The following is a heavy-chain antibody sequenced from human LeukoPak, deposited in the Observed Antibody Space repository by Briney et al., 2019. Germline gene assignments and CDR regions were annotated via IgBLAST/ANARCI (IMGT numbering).Heavy chain of an antibody. Sequence: SETLSLTCTVSGGSISSSSYYWGWIRQPPGKGLEWIGSIFYSGSAYYNPSLKSRVTISVDTSKNQFSLKLSSVTAADTAVYYCARAVADPDGYCFDYWGQGTLVTVSS. D-gene: IGHD6-13*01. CDR1: GGSISSSSYY. J-gene: IGHJ4*02. CDR2: IFYSGSA. CDR3: ARAVADPDGYCFDY. V-gene: IGHV4-39*07.